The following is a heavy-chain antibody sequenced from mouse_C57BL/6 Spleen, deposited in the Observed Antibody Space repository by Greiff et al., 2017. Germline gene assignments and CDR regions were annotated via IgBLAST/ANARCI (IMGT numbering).Heavy chain of an antibody. CDR3: TPFTTVVEGFDY. J-gene: IGHJ2*02. V-gene: IGHV14-4*01. Sequence: AQLQQSGAELVRTGASDKLSCTAPGFNIKDDYMHRVKQGPEQGLEWIGWIDPENGDTEYASKFQGKATITADTSSNTAYLQLSSLTSEEPAVYYCTPFTTVVEGFDYGGQGASLTGSS. D-gene: IGHD1-1*01. CDR1: GFNIKDDY. CDR2: IDPENGDT.